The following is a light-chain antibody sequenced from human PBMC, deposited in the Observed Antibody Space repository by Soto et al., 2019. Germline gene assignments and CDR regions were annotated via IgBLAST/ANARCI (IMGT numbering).Light chain of an antibody. CDR1: QSVSGW. Sequence: DIQMTRSPSCRSASVGDRFTVTFRASQSVSGWLAWYQQKPGEAPKLLIYAASSLQSGVPSRFSGSGSGTDFTLTISSLQPEDFATYYCQQSYSTPRTFGQGTKVDIK. J-gene: IGKJ1*01. CDR3: QQSYSTPRT. V-gene: IGKV1-39*01. CDR2: AAS.